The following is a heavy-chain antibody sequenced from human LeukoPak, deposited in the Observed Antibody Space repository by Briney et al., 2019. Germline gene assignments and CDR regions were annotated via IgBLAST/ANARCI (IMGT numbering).Heavy chain of an antibody. CDR2: INHSGST. D-gene: IGHD6-19*01. CDR1: GGSFSGYY. Sequence: SETLSLTCAVYGGSFSGYYWSWIRQPPGKGLEWIGEINHSGSTNYNPSLKSRVTISADTSKNQFSLKLSSVTAADTAVYYCARGRGLSRRFDPWGQGTLVTVSS. J-gene: IGHJ5*02. V-gene: IGHV4-34*01. CDR3: ARGRGLSRRFDP.